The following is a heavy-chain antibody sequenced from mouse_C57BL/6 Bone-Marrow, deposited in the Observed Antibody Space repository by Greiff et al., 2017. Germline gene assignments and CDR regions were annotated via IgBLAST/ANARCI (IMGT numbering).Heavy chain of an antibody. CDR2: ISDGGSYT. Sequence: EVQLVESGGGLVKPGGSLKLSCAASGFTFRSYAMSWVRQTPEKRLEWVATISDGGSYTYYPDNVKGRFTISRDNAKNNLYLQMSHLKSEDTAMYYCARAPDYDGPMDYWGQGTSVTVSS. D-gene: IGHD2-4*01. CDR3: ARAPDYDGPMDY. J-gene: IGHJ4*01. V-gene: IGHV5-4*01. CDR1: GFTFRSYA.